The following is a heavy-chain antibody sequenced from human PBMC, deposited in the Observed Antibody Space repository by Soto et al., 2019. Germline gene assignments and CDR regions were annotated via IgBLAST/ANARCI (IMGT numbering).Heavy chain of an antibody. V-gene: IGHV3-53*01. CDR2: IYSGGST. Sequence: PVGSLRLSCAASGFTVSSNYMSWVRQAPGKGLEWVSVIYSGGSTYYADSVKGRFTISRDNSKNTLYLQMNSLRAEDTAVYYCARNSGIFGADIYYYYGMDVWGQGTTVTVSS. CDR1: GFTVSSNY. J-gene: IGHJ6*02. CDR3: ARNSGIFGADIYYYYGMDV. D-gene: IGHD3-3*01.